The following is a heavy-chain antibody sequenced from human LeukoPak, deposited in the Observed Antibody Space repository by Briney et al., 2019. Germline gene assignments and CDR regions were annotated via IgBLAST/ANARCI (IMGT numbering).Heavy chain of an antibody. CDR1: GITFSNYA. J-gene: IGHJ6*02. D-gene: IGHD6-19*01. Sequence: GGSLRLSCVASGITFSNYAVSWVRQAPEKGLDWVSVISGSAHKIRYADSVKGRFTISGDNAKNSLYLQMDSLRAEDTAVYYCARDPGRQYSSIADVWGQGTTVTVSS. CDR3: ARDPGRQYSSIADV. CDR2: ISGSAHKI. V-gene: IGHV3-23*01.